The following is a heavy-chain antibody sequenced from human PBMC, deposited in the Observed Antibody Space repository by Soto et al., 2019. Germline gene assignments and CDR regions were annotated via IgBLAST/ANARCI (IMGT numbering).Heavy chain of an antibody. Sequence: QVQLQESGPGLVKPSQTLSLTCTVSGGSISSGDYYWSWIRQHPGKGLEWIGYIYYSGSTYYNPSPKRRVTRSVVTSKNQFSRKLSSVTAADTAVYYCARWWSGSRQGFDPWGQGTLVTVSS. CDR2: IYYSGST. V-gene: IGHV4-31*03. CDR1: GGSISSGDYY. D-gene: IGHD3-3*01. J-gene: IGHJ5*02. CDR3: ARWWSGSRQGFDP.